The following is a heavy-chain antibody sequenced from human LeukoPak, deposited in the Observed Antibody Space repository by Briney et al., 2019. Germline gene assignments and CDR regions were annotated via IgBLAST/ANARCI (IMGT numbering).Heavy chain of an antibody. CDR3: ARRGSYGQEYYFDY. CDR2: INPNSGGT. Sequence: ASVKVSCKASGYTFTGYYMHWVRQAPGQGLEWMGWINPNSGGTNYAQKFQGRVTMTRDTSISTAYLQWSSLKASDTAMYYCARRGSYGQEYYFDYWGQGTLVTVSS. CDR1: GYTFTGYY. D-gene: IGHD5-18*01. V-gene: IGHV1-2*02. J-gene: IGHJ4*02.